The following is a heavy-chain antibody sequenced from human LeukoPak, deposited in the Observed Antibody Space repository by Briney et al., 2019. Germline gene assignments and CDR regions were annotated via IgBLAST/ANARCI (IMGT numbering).Heavy chain of an antibody. V-gene: IGHV3-7*03. J-gene: IGHJ4*02. Sequence: GGSLRLSCAASGFTFSSYWMSWVRQAPGKGLEWVANIKQDGSEKYYVDSVKGRFTISRDNSKNTLYLQMNSLRAEDTAVYYCAKDQGIAARRWFYYWGQGTLVTVSS. CDR2: IKQDGSEK. CDR3: AKDQGIAARRWFYY. CDR1: GFTFSSYW. D-gene: IGHD6-6*01.